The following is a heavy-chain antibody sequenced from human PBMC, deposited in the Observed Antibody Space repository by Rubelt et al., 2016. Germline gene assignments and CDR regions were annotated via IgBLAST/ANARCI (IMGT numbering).Heavy chain of an antibody. V-gene: IGHV4-34*01. J-gene: IGHJ4*02. Sequence: QVQLQQWGAGLSKPSETLSLTCAVYGGSFSGYYCTWIRQPPGKGLEWIGEIHPSGSTNYNPSLKSRVTISADTSKNQFALNLNSVTAADTAVYYCARGLDSTKTGADWGQGTLVTVSS. D-gene: IGHD3-10*01. CDR3: ARGLDSTKTGAD. CDR1: GGSFSGYY. CDR2: IHPSGST.